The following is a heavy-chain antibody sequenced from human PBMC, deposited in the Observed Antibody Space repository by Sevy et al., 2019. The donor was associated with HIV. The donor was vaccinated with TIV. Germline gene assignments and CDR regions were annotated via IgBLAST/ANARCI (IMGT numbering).Heavy chain of an antibody. D-gene: IGHD1-26*01. CDR2: TRNKVNSYTT. J-gene: IGHJ4*02. CDR1: GFSLSDHY. Sequence: GGSLRLSCAASGFSLSDHYMDWVRQAPGKGVEWIGRTRNKVNSYTTEYAASVKGRFTISRDDSKNSLYLEMNSLKTEDTAVYYCIRPLVGATRGFEYWGQGTLVTVSS. CDR3: IRPLVGATRGFEY. V-gene: IGHV3-72*01.